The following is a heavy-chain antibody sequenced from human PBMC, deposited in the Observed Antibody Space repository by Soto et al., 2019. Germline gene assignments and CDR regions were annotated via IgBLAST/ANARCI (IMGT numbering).Heavy chain of an antibody. Sequence: ASVKISCKASGGTFSSYAISWVRQAPGQGLEWMGGIIPILGIANYAPKFQGRVTITADKSTSTAYMELSSLRSEDTAAYYCARERAESGSAPPYYYYGMDVWGQGTTVTVSS. CDR1: GGTFSSYA. V-gene: IGHV1-69*10. J-gene: IGHJ6*02. D-gene: IGHD5-12*01. CDR3: ARERAESGSAPPYYYYGMDV. CDR2: IIPILGIA.